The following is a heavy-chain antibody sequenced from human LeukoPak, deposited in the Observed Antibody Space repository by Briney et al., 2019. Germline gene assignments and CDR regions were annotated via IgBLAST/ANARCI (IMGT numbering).Heavy chain of an antibody. CDR2: ISGSGGST. J-gene: IGHJ3*02. D-gene: IGHD3-16*01. CDR3: AKSLGGGDAFDI. Sequence: PGGSLRLSCAASGFTFSDYYMSWIRQAPGKGLEWVSAISGSGGSTYYADSVKGRFTISRDNSKNTLYLQMNSLRAEDTAVYYCAKSLGGGDAFDIWGQGTMVTVSS. V-gene: IGHV3-23*01. CDR1: GFTFSDYY.